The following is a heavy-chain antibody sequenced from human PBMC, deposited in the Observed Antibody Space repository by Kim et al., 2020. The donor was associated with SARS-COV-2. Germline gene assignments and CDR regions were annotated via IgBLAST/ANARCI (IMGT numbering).Heavy chain of an antibody. CDR2: IYYSGST. J-gene: IGHJ6*03. CDR1: GGSISSYY. V-gene: IGHV4-59*01. CDR3: ARAKAAIWRNNDYYMDG. D-gene: IGHD2-2*01. Sequence: SETLSLTCTVSGGSISSYYWSWIRQPPGKGLEWIGYIYYSGSTNYNPSLKSRVTISVDTSKNQFSLKLSSVTAADTAVYYGARAKAAIWRNNDYYMDGWG.